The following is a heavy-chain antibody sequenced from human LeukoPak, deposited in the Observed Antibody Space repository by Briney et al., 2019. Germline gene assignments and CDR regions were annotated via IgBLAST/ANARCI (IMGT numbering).Heavy chain of an antibody. D-gene: IGHD2-15*01. J-gene: IGHJ1*01. CDR3: AQLAPYSPAYSQQ. CDR2: IYHSGTT. V-gene: IGHV4-59*01. Sequence: PSETLSLTCNVSGGSITSYFWTWIRQPPGKGLEWIGYIYHSGTTNYNPSLKGRVTISVDTSKTQFSLRLTSVTAADTAVYFCAQLAPYSPAYSQQWGQGTLVTVSS. CDR1: GGSITSYF.